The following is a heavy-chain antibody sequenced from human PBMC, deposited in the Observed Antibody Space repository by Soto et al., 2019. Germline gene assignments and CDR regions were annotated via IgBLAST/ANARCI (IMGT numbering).Heavy chain of an antibody. J-gene: IGHJ4*02. CDR2: INEDGSTT. Sequence: GGSLRLSCAASGFTFSGNWMHWVRQAPGKGLVRVSRINEDGSTTTYADSVKGRFTISRDNAENTLYLQMNSLRADDTAVYYCARDLSGQFDYWGQGTLVTVSS. CDR3: ARDLSGQFDY. V-gene: IGHV3-74*03. CDR1: GFTFSGNW.